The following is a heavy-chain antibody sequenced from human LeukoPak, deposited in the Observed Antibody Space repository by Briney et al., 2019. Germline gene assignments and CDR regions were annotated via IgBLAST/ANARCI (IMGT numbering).Heavy chain of an antibody. J-gene: IGHJ3*02. CDR2: ISHDGFI. D-gene: IGHD3-22*01. CDR3: ARDTSYSDSNVYYDTLDI. V-gene: IGHV3-74*01. CDR1: GFTFSSYV. Sequence: GGSLRLSCETAGFTFSSYVMHWVRRTPGKGLVWVSRISHDGFISYADSVKGRFTISRDTAKNSLFLQMNSLRAEDTAVYYCARDTSYSDSNVYYDTLDIWGQGTLVTVSS.